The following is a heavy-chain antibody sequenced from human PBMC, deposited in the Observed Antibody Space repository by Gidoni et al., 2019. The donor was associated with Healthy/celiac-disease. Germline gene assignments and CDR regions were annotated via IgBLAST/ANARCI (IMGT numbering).Heavy chain of an antibody. J-gene: IGHJ4*02. V-gene: IGHV4-38-2*01. CDR1: GYSISSGYY. CDR3: AAYYYDSSGFDY. D-gene: IGHD3-22*01. Sequence: QVQLQESGPGLVKPSETLSLTCAVSGYSISSGYYWGWIRQPPGKGLAWIGSIYHSGSTYYNPSLKSRVTISVDTSKNQFSLKLSSVTAADTAVYYCAAYYYDSSGFDYWGQGTLVTVSS. CDR2: IYHSGST.